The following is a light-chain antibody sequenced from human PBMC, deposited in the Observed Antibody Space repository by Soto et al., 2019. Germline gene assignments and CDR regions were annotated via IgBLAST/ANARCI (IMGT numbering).Light chain of an antibody. J-gene: IGLJ2*01. CDR2: RNN. V-gene: IGLV1-47*01. Sequence: QSALTQPPSASGTPGQRVTISCSGSSSNIGSNYVYWYQQLPGTAPKLLIYRNNQRPSGVPDRFSGSKSGTSASLAISGLRSEDEADYYCAAWDDSLSGPRVFGGGTKLTVL. CDR3: AAWDDSLSGPRV. CDR1: SSNIGSNY.